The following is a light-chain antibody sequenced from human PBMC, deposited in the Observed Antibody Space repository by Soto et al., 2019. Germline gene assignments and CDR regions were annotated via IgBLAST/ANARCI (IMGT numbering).Light chain of an antibody. CDR1: KLGDKY. CDR3: QAWDNYSYV. CDR2: QDS. J-gene: IGLJ1*01. V-gene: IGLV3-1*01. Sequence: SYELTQPPSVSVSPGQTASITCSGDKLGDKYACWYQQKPGQSPVLVIYQDSKRPSGIPERFSGSNSGNTATLTISGTQAMDEADYYCQAWDNYSYVFGTGTKVTVL.